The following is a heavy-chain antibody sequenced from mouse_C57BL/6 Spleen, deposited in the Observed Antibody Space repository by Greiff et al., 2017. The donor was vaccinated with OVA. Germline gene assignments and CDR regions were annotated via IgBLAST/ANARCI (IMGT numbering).Heavy chain of an antibody. CDR2: INPYNGGT. D-gene: IGHD3-2*02. Sequence: EVQLQQSGPVLVKPGASVKMSCKASGYTFTDYYMNWVKQSHGKSLEWIGVINPYNGGTSYNQKFKGKATLTVDKSSSTAYMELNSLTSEDSAVYYCARKGDSSGPFAYWGQGTLVTVSA. V-gene: IGHV1-19*01. CDR3: ARKGDSSGPFAY. CDR1: GYTFTDYY. J-gene: IGHJ3*01.